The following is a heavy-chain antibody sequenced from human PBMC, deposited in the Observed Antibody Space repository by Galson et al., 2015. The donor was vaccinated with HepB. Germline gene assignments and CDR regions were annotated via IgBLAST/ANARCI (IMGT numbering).Heavy chain of an antibody. CDR1: GRTFSGYS. CDR3: AREHNEWAYGMDL. CDR2: MASGSSYM. V-gene: IGHV3-21*01. J-gene: IGHJ6*02. Sequence: SLRLSCAASGRTFSGYSMKWVRQAPGKGLEWVSSMASGSSYMYYGDSVRGRFTISRDNAKNSLYLQMNSLRVEDTAVYYCAREHNEWAYGMDLWGQGTTVTVSS. D-gene: IGHD1-26*01.